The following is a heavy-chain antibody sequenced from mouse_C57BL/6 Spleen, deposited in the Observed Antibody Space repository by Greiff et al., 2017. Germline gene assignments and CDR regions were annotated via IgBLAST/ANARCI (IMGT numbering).Heavy chain of an antibody. CDR1: GYTFTSYW. CDR3: ARYHYGSSYD. Sequence: QVQLKQPGAELVRPGSSVKLSCKASGYTFTSYWMHWVKQRPIQGLEWIGNIDPSDSETHYNQKFKDKATLTVDKSSSTAYMQLSSLTSEDSAVYYCARYHYGSSYDWGQGTTLTVSS. V-gene: IGHV1-52*01. CDR2: IDPSDSET. D-gene: IGHD1-1*01. J-gene: IGHJ2*01.